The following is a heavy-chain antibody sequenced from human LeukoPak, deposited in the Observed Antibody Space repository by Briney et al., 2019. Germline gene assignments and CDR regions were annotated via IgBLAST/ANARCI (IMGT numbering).Heavy chain of an antibody. V-gene: IGHV1-2*02. J-gene: IGHJ5*02. CDR1: GYTFTGYY. CDR2: INSNSGGT. CDR3: AGGSGSYYDWFDP. Sequence: EASVKVSCKASGYTFTGYYMHWVRQAPGQGLEWMGWINSNSGGTNYAQKFQGRVTMTRDTSISTAYMELSRLRSDDTAVYYCAGGSGSYYDWFDPWGQGTLVTVSS. D-gene: IGHD1-26*01.